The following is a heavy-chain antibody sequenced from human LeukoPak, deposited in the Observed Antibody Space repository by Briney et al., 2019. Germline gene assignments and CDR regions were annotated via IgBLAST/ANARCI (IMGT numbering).Heavy chain of an antibody. CDR2: IIPIFGTA. D-gene: IGHD3-22*01. CDR1: GYTFTTHD. J-gene: IGHJ6*02. Sequence: GASVKVSCKASGYTFTTHDLTWVRQATGQGLEWMGGIIPIFGTANYAQKFQGRVTITADESTSTAYMELSSLRSEDTAVYYCARDDSSGLDVWGQGTTVTVSS. V-gene: IGHV1-69*13. CDR3: ARDDSSGLDV.